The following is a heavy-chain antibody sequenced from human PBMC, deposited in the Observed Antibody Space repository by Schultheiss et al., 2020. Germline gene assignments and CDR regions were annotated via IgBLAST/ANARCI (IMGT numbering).Heavy chain of an antibody. CDR1: GGSFSGYY. CDR2: INHSGST. Sequence: SETLSLTCAVYGGSFSGYYWSWIRQPPGKGLEWIGEINHSGSTNYNPSLKSRVTISVDTSKNQFSLKLSSVTAADTAVYYCARGRGVWAQYSSSSGPHDYWGQGTLVTVSS. CDR3: ARGRGVWAQYSSSSGPHDY. J-gene: IGHJ4*02. D-gene: IGHD6-6*01. V-gene: IGHV4-34*01.